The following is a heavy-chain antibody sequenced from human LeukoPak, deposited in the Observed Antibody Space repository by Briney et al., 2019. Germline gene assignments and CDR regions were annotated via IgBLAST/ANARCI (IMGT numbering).Heavy chain of an antibody. V-gene: IGHV4-39*01. CDR3: ARHLNLIYCSSTSCNFDY. J-gene: IGHJ4*02. CDR2: TYYSGST. Sequence: PSETLSLTCTVSGGSISSSSYYWGWIRQPPGKGLEGIGSTYYSGSTYYNPSLKSRVTISVDPSKNQFSLKLSSVTAADTAVYYCARHLNLIYCSSTSCNFDYWGQGTLVSVSS. CDR1: GGSISSSSYY. D-gene: IGHD2-2*01.